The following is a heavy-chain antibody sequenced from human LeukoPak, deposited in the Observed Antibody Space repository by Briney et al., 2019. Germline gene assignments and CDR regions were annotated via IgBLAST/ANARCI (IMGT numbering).Heavy chain of an antibody. D-gene: IGHD3-10*01. CDR2: ISGSGGST. CDR1: GFTFSSYA. J-gene: IGHJ4*02. CDR3: AKDRVLLWSGELLPGPNDY. Sequence: PGGSLRLSCAASGFTFSSYAMSWVRQAPGKGLEWVSAISGSGGSTYYADSVKGRFTISRDNSKNTLYLQMNSLRAEDTAVYYCAKDRVLLWSGELLPGPNDYWGQGTLVTVSS. V-gene: IGHV3-23*01.